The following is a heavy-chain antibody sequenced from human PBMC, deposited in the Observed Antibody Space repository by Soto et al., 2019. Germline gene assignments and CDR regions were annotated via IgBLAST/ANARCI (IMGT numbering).Heavy chain of an antibody. V-gene: IGHV1-69*13. Sequence: SVKVSCKASGGTFSSYAISWVRQAPGQGLEWMGGIIPIFGTAIYAQKFQGRVTITADESTSTAYMELSSLRSEDTAVYYCARGDITIFGVAYDAFDIWGQGTMVTVSS. CDR3: ARGDITIFGVAYDAFDI. D-gene: IGHD3-3*01. CDR2: IIPIFGTA. J-gene: IGHJ3*02. CDR1: GGTFSSYA.